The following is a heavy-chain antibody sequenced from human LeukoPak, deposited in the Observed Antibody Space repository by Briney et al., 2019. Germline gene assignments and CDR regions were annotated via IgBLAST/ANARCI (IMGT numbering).Heavy chain of an antibody. Sequence: SETLSLTCAVYGGSFSGYYWSWIRQPPGKGLEWIGEINHSGSTNYNPSLKSRVTISVDTSKNQFSLKLSSVTAADTAVYYCARINRLSLPPDYIQPIDYWGQGTLVTVSS. V-gene: IGHV4-34*01. CDR2: INHSGST. CDR3: ARINRLSLPPDYIQPIDY. D-gene: IGHD4-11*01. CDR1: GGSFSGYY. J-gene: IGHJ4*02.